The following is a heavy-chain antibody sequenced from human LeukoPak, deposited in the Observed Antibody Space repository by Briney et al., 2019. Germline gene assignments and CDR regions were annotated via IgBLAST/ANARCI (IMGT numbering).Heavy chain of an antibody. D-gene: IGHD2/OR15-2a*01. V-gene: IGHV3-23*01. J-gene: IGHJ4*02. CDR1: KFTFMNYA. CDR3: AKRGEVSTYYYFES. CDR2: IGSAGGSI. Sequence: PGGSLRLSCTASKFTFMNYAMHWVRQAPGKGLEWLSTIGSAGGSILYADSVKGRFTISRDNSKSTLFLQMDSLRVEDTALYYCAKRGEVSTYYYFESWGQGALVTVSS.